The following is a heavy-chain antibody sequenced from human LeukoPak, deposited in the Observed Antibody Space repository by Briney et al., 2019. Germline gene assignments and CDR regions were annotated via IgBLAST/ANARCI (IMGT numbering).Heavy chain of an antibody. CDR2: IKQDGSEK. Sequence: PGGSLRLSCAASGFTFSSYWMSWVRQAPGKGLEWVANIKQDGSEKYYVDSVKGRFTISRDNAKSSLYLQMNSLRAEDTAVYYCARDSPSVVVVAATNYWGQGTLVTVSS. D-gene: IGHD2-15*01. CDR1: GFTFSSYW. J-gene: IGHJ4*02. V-gene: IGHV3-7*01. CDR3: ARDSPSVVVVAATNY.